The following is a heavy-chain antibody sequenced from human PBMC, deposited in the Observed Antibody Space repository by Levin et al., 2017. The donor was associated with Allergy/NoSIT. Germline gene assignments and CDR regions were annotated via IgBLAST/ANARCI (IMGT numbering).Heavy chain of an antibody. CDR1: GFTFSSYA. V-gene: IGHV3-30-3*01. J-gene: IGHJ4*02. D-gene: IGHD2-21*02. CDR3: ASSFVVVTATIDY. Sequence: GGSLRLSCAASGFTFSSYAMHWVRQAPGKGLEWVAVISYDGSNKYYADSVKGRFTISRDNSKNTLYLQMNSLRAEDTAVYYCASSFVVVTATIDYWGQGTLVTVSS. CDR2: ISYDGSNK.